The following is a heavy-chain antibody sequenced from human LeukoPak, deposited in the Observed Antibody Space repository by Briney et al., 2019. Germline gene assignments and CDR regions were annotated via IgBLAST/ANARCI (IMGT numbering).Heavy chain of an antibody. Sequence: LGASVKVSCKASGYTFTSYGISWVRQAPGQGLEWMGWISAYNGNTNYAQKLQGRVTMTTDTSTSTAYMELRSLRSGDTAVYYCARTPRITMIVVATANYMDVWGKGTTVTISS. J-gene: IGHJ6*03. CDR1: GYTFTSYG. CDR3: ARTPRITMIVVATANYMDV. CDR2: ISAYNGNT. V-gene: IGHV1-18*01. D-gene: IGHD3-22*01.